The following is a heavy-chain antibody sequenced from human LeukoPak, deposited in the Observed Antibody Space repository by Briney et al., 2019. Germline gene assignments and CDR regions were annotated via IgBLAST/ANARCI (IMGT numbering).Heavy chain of an antibody. D-gene: IGHD4-17*01. J-gene: IGHJ4*02. V-gene: IGHV3-7*01. CDR1: GFTFSGYW. Sequence: GGSLRLSCAASGFTFSGYWMSWVRQAPGKGLEWVANIKQDGNEKYYVGSVRGRFTISRDNAKNSLYLQMNSLRAEDTAVYYCARVGNDYGDYEAFDYWGQGTLVTVSS. CDR2: IKQDGNEK. CDR3: ARVGNDYGDYEAFDY.